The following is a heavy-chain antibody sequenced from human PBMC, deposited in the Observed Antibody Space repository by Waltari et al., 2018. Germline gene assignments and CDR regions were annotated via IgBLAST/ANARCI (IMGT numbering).Heavy chain of an antibody. J-gene: IGHJ4*02. CDR2: ISYDGSNK. D-gene: IGHD1-26*01. V-gene: IGHV3-30-3*01. Sequence: QVQLVESGGGVVQPGRSLRLSCAASGFTFSSYAMHWVRQAPGKGLEWVAVISYDGSNKYYADSVKGRFTISRDNSKNTLYLQMNSLRAEDTAVYYCARDGMGELLPDYWGQGTLVTVSS. CDR3: ARDGMGELLPDY. CDR1: GFTFSSYA.